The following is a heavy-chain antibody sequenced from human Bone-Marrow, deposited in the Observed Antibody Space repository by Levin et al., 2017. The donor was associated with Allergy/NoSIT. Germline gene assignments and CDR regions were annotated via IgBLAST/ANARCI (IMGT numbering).Heavy chain of an antibody. CDR2: IYWDKDR. CDR3: AHRLRSGTAWSAPYFDY. V-gene: IGHV2-5*02. D-gene: IGHD3-10*01. J-gene: IGHJ4*02. CDR1: GCALSTSGGG. Sequence: SGPTLVKPTQTLTLTCTFSGCALSTSGGGGGWSRQPPGKAREWLAVIYWDKDRRYSPSRKSRVTITKDTAKNQVVLTMTNMDPVDTATYYCAHRLRSGTAWSAPYFDYWGQGTLVTVSS.